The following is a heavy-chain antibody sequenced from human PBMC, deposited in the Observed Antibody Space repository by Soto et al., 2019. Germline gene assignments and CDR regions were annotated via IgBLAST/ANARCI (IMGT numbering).Heavy chain of an antibody. CDR2: IYYSGST. D-gene: IGHD3-22*01. V-gene: IGHV4-59*12. CDR3: ATPLTYDSSALDI. Sequence: PSETLSLTCTVSGGSISSYYWSWIRQPPGKGLEWIGYIYYSGSTNYNPSLKSRVTISVDTSKNQFSLKLSSVTAADTAVYYCATPLTYDSSALDIWGQGTMVTVSS. J-gene: IGHJ3*02. CDR1: GGSISSYY.